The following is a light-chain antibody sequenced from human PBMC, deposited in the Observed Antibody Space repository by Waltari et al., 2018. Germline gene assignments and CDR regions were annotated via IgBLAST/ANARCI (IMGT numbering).Light chain of an antibody. Sequence: EIVLTQSPGTLSLSPGDRATLSCRASRSLTGNYLAWYQQKPGQAPRLLIYGASNRAAGIPDRFSGSGSRTDFTLIISRLEPEDFAVYYCQHYDNSPLTFGQGTKVEIK. V-gene: IGKV3-20*01. J-gene: IGKJ1*01. CDR2: GAS. CDR1: RSLTGNY. CDR3: QHYDNSPLT.